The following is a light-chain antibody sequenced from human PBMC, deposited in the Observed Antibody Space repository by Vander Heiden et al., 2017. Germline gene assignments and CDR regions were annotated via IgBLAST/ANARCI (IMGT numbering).Light chain of an antibody. Sequence: EIVLTQSPATLSLSPGERATLSCRASQSVSSYLAWYQQKPGQAPRLLIYDASNRANGIPDRFSGSGYGTDFTLTISSLEPEDFAVYYCQQRSNWHTFGQGTKLEIK. CDR1: QSVSSY. J-gene: IGKJ2*01. CDR3: QQRSNWHT. V-gene: IGKV3-11*01. CDR2: DAS.